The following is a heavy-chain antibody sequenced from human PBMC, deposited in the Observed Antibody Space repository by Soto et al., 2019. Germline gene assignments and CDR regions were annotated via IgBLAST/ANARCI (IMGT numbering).Heavy chain of an antibody. J-gene: IGHJ6*02. D-gene: IGHD2-8*01. CDR1: GGSFSGYY. V-gene: IGHV4-34*01. CDR2: INHSGST. CDR3: ARGPLIAYYYHGMGV. Sequence: SETLSLTCAVYGGSFSGYYWSWIRQPPGKGLEWIGEINHSGSTNYNPSLKSRVTMSVDTSKNQFSLKLSSVTAADTAVYYCARGPLIAYYYHGMGVWGQGTTVTVSS.